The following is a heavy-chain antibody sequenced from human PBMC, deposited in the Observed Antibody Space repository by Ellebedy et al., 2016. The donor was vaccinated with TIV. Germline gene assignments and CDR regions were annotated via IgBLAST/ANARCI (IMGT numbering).Heavy chain of an antibody. Sequence: DSVRGRFTISRDNAKRSLYLQMNSLTADDTAVYYCARSAMAAAGEDYWGQGTLVTVSS. V-gene: IGHV3-7*01. D-gene: IGHD6-13*01. CDR3: ARSAMAAAGEDY. J-gene: IGHJ4*02.